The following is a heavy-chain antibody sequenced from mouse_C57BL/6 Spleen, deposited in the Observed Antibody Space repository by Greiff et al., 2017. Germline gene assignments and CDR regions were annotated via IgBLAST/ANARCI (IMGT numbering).Heavy chain of an antibody. CDR3: ARRYGDY. CDR1: GYAFTNYL. Sequence: VQLQQSGAELVRPGTSVKVSCKASGYAFTNYLIEWVKQRPGQGFEWIGVINPGSGGTNYNEKFKGKATLTADKSSSTAYMQLSSLTSEDSAVYFCARRYGDYWGQGTTLTVSS. J-gene: IGHJ2*01. D-gene: IGHD2-10*02. CDR2: INPGSGGT. V-gene: IGHV1-54*01.